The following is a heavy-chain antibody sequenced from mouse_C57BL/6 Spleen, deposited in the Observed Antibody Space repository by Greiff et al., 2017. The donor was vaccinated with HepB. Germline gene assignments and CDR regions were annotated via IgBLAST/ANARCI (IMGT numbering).Heavy chain of an antibody. Sequence: VQLQQSGAELVRPGASVTLSCKASGYTFTDYEMHWVKQTPVHGLEWIGAIDPETGGTAYNQKFKGKAILTADKSSSTAYMELRSLTSEDSAVYYCTRRSGYYAMDNWGQGTSVTVSS. V-gene: IGHV1-15*01. CDR3: TRRSGYYAMDN. CDR1: GYTFTDYE. CDR2: IDPETGGT. J-gene: IGHJ4*01. D-gene: IGHD3-1*01.